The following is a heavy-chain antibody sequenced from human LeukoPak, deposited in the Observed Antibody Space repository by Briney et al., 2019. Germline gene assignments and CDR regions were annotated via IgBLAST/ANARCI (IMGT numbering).Heavy chain of an antibody. J-gene: IGHJ4*02. CDR3: AGGAYSGSYHFDY. CDR1: GGSISSHY. Sequence: SETLSLTCTVSGGSISSHYWSWIRQPPGKGLEWIGYIYYSGSTNHNPSLKSRVTISVDTSKNQFSLKLSSVTAADTAVYYCAGGAYSGSYHFDYWGQGTPVTVSS. V-gene: IGHV4-59*11. CDR2: IYYSGST. D-gene: IGHD1-26*01.